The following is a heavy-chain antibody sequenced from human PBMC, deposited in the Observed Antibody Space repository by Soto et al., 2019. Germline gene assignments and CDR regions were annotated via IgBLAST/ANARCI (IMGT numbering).Heavy chain of an antibody. D-gene: IGHD6-6*01. CDR2: IYYSGST. V-gene: IGHV4-31*03. CDR3: ARSGGQLALEY. CDR1: GGSISSGGYY. J-gene: IGHJ4*02. Sequence: QVQLQESGPGLLKPSQTLSLTCTVSGGSISSGGYYWSWIRQHPGKALEWIGYIYYSGSTYYNPSLQRRVTISVDTSKNQFSLKLSSVTAADTAVYYCARSGGQLALEYWGQGTLVTVSS.